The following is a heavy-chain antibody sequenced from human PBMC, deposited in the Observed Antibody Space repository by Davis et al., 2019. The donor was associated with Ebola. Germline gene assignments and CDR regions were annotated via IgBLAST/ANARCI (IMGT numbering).Heavy chain of an antibody. CDR3: ARQTGLAAAGRGVDY. CDR1: GGSISSYY. CDR2: IYYSGST. V-gene: IGHV4-59*08. J-gene: IGHJ4*02. Sequence: SETLSLTCTVSGGSISSYYWSWIRQPPGKGLEWIGYIYYSGSTNYNPSLKSRVTISVDTSKNQFSLKLSSVTAADTAVYYCARQTGLAAAGRGVDYWGQGTLVTVSS. D-gene: IGHD6-13*01.